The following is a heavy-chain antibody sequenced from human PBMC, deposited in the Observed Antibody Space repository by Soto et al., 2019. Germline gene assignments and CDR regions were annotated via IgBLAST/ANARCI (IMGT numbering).Heavy chain of an antibody. D-gene: IGHD6-13*01. CDR1: GYTFTSYG. CDR2: ISAYNGNT. Sequence: QVQLVQSGAEVKKPGASVKVSCKASGYTFTSYGISWVRQAPGQGLEWMGWISAYNGNTNYAQKLQSRVTMTPDTSTNTVYMELRNLRSDATAVYYCARVIAAAADFDYWGQGTLVTISS. CDR3: ARVIAAAADFDY. V-gene: IGHV1-18*01. J-gene: IGHJ4*02.